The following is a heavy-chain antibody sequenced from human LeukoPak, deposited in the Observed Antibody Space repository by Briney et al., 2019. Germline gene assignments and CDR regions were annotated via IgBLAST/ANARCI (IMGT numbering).Heavy chain of an antibody. Sequence: GGSLRLSCVASGFTFSPHWMSWVRQVPGKGLEWVANIKEDGSAKYYVDSVKGRFTISRDNAKKSLYLQMNSLRAEDSAVYYCASGYLDDFWSGHFWGQGTQVTVSS. CDR1: GFTFSPHW. J-gene: IGHJ4*02. D-gene: IGHD3-3*01. CDR2: IKEDGSAK. V-gene: IGHV3-7*01. CDR3: ASGYLDDFWSGHF.